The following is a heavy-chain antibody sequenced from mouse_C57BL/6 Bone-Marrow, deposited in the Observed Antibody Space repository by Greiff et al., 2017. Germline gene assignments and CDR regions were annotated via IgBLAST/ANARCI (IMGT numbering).Heavy chain of an antibody. Sequence: QVQLKQPGAELVKPGASVKLSCKASGYTFTSYWMHWVKQRPGRGLEWIGRIDPNSGGTKYNEKFKSKATLTVDKPTSTAYMQLSSLTSEDSAVYYCARGAAQALYFDYWGQGTTLTVSS. D-gene: IGHD3-2*02. J-gene: IGHJ2*01. CDR1: GYTFTSYW. CDR2: IDPNSGGT. V-gene: IGHV1-72*01. CDR3: ARGAAQALYFDY.